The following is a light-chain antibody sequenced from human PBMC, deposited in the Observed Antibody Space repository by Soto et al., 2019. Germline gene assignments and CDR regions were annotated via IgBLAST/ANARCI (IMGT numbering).Light chain of an antibody. CDR1: QSISSW. Sequence: DIQMTQSPSTLSASIGDIVNITFRASQSISSWLAWYQQKPGKAPKLLIYKASTLKSGVPSSFSGSGSGTEFTLTISSLQPDDFATYYCQHYNSYSEAFGQGTKVDIK. J-gene: IGKJ1*01. CDR2: KAS. V-gene: IGKV1-5*03. CDR3: QHYNSYSEA.